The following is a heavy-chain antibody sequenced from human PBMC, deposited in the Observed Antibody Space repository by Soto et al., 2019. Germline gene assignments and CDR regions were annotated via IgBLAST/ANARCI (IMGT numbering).Heavy chain of an antibody. CDR3: AKAMVVVTAISGGGGFDK. J-gene: IGHJ3*02. CDR1: GFTFSSYG. CDR2: ISYDGSNK. D-gene: IGHD2-21*02. Sequence: QVQLVESGGGVVQPGRSLRLSCVASGFTFSSYGMHWVRQAPGKGLEWVAVISYDGSNKYCADSVKGRFTISRDNSKNTLYLQMNSLRAEDTAVYYCAKAMVVVTAISGGGGFDKWGQGTLVTVSS. V-gene: IGHV3-30*18.